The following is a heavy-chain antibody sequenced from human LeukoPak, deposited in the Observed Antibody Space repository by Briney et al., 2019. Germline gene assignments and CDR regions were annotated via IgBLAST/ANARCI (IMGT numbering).Heavy chain of an antibody. CDR2: IKSDGSGA. D-gene: IGHD3-10*01. V-gene: IGHV3-74*01. CDR3: ARVGKPYGLDF. CDR1: GFTFSKYW. J-gene: IGHJ4*02. Sequence: GGSLRLSCVASGFTFSKYWMTWARQAPGKGLECVSFIKSDGSGATYADSVRGRFTISRDNAKNTLYLQMNSLRVDDTAVYYCARVGKPYGLDFWGQGTLVTVSP.